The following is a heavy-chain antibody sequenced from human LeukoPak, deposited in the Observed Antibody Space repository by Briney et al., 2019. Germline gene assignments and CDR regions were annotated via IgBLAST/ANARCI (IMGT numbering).Heavy chain of an antibody. D-gene: IGHD3-22*01. V-gene: IGHV3-66*01. J-gene: IGHJ4*02. Sequence: GGSLRLSCAASGFTVSNYMSWVRQAPGKGLEWVSVIYSGGGAYYSNSVKGRFTISRDNSKNTLYLQMNSLGAEDTAVYYCASTSRDGNGHYWEWGQGTLVTVSS. CDR3: ASTSRDGNGHYWE. CDR1: GFTVSNY. CDR2: IYSGGGA.